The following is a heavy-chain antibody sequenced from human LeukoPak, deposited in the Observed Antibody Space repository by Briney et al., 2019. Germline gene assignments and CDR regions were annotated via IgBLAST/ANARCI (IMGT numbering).Heavy chain of an antibody. CDR1: GLTFSTSG. CDR2: IGPTGFDR. CDR3: ATETNGRHYDY. V-gene: IGHV3-21*06. J-gene: IGHJ4*02. D-gene: IGHD1-14*01. Sequence: GGSLSLSCTTSGLTFSTSGFNWVRQAPGKSLEWVASIGPTGFDRYHADSIKGRFTISRDNANNFLYLQMDSLRAEDTAVYYCATETNGRHYDYWGQGTLLTVSS.